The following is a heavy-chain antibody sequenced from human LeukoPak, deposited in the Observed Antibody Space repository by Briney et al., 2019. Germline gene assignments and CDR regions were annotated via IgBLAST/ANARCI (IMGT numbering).Heavy chain of an antibody. CDR3: TRPLAPVMLNAFDI. V-gene: IGHV1-46*01. CDR1: GYTFTSYD. D-gene: IGHD2-8*01. CDR2: INPSGGSL. J-gene: IGHJ3*02. Sequence: ASVKVSCKASGYTFTSYDINWVRQAPGQGLEWMGLINPSGGSLDYAQKFQGRDTMTRDTSTRTVYMELSSLRSEDTAVYYCTRPLAPVMLNAFDIWGQGTMVTVFS.